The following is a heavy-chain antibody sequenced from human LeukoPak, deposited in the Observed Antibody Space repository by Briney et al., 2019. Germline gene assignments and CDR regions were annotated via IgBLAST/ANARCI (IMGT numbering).Heavy chain of an antibody. Sequence: SETLSLTCTVSGGSISSYYWSWIRQPPGKGLEWIGYIYYSGSTNYNPSLKSRVTISVDTSKNQFSLKLSSVTAADTAVYYCTRSDGYGLVGIWGQGTMVTVSS. CDR1: GGSISSYY. D-gene: IGHD3-10*01. CDR3: TRSDGYGLVGI. V-gene: IGHV4-59*12. J-gene: IGHJ3*01. CDR2: IYYSGST.